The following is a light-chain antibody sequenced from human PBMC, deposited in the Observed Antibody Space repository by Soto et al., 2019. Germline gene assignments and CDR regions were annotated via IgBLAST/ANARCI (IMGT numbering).Light chain of an antibody. V-gene: IGKV3-20*01. CDR1: QSVNSNY. Sequence: EIVLTQSPGTLSLSPGERATLSCRASQSVNSNYLAWYQQKPGQVPRPLIYGASIRSAGVTDRLSGSGSGTDLTLTISRLEPEDYAVYYCQQYGTSPHSFGQGTKLKIK. J-gene: IGKJ2*01. CDR2: GAS. CDR3: QQYGTSPHS.